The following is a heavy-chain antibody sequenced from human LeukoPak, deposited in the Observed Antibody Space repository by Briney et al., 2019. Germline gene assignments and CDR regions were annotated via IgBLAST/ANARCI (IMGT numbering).Heavy chain of an antibody. V-gene: IGHV3-21*01. D-gene: IGHD4-17*01. Sequence: PGGSLRLSCAASGFTFSDYSMNWVRQAPGKGLEWVSSISSRSSYIYYADSLKGRFTISRDNAKKSLYLQMNSLRAEDTAVYYCARAMATVTPSDYWAREPWSPSPQ. J-gene: IGHJ4*02. CDR3: ARAMATVTPSDY. CDR1: GFTFSDYS. CDR2: ISSRSSYI.